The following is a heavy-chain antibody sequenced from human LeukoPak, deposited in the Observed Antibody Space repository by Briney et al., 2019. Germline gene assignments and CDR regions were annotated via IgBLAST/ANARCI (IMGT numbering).Heavy chain of an antibody. J-gene: IGHJ5*02. CDR1: GGSFSGYY. CDR3: ARGSGSDWYYWFDP. D-gene: IGHD6-19*01. V-gene: IGHV4-34*01. Sequence: PSGTLSLTCAVYGGSFSGYYWSWIRQPPGKGLEWIGEINHSGSTNYNPSLKSRVTISVDTSKNQFSLKLSSVTAADTAVYYCARGSGSDWYYWFDPWGQGTLVTVSS. CDR2: INHSGST.